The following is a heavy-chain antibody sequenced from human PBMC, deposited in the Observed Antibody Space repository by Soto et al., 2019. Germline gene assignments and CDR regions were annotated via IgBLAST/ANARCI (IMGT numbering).Heavy chain of an antibody. D-gene: IGHD3-22*01. Sequence: GGSLRLSCAASGFTFSSYAMSWVRQAPGKGLEWVSAISGSGGSTYYADSVKGRFTISRDNSKNTLYLQMNSLRAEDTAVYYCAKCANKYYYDSSGYSDFDYWGQGTLVTVS. CDR3: AKCANKYYYDSSGYSDFDY. CDR1: GFTFSSYA. V-gene: IGHV3-23*01. CDR2: ISGSGGST. J-gene: IGHJ4*02.